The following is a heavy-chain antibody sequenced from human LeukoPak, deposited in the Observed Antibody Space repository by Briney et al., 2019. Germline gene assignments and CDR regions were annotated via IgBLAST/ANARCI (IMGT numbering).Heavy chain of an antibody. CDR2: INHSGST. CDR1: GGSFSGYY. J-gene: IGHJ4*02. CDR3: ARGSSGWYSIDY. V-gene: IGHV4-34*01. D-gene: IGHD6-19*01. Sequence: SETLSLTCAVYGGSFSGYYWTWIRQPPGKGLEWIGEINHSGSTNYNPSLNSRITMSVDTSKNQSSLKLSSVTAADTAVYYCARGSSGWYSIDYWGQGTLVTVSS.